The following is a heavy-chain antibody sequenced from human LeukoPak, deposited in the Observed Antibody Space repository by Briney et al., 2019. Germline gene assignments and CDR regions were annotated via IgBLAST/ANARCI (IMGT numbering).Heavy chain of an antibody. J-gene: IGHJ4*02. D-gene: IGHD3-10*01. CDR2: IWYDGSNK. CDR1: GFAFSSYG. V-gene: IGHV3-33*01. CDR3: ARDVGLWFGELLTTLDY. Sequence: GGSLRLSCAASGFAFSSYGMHWVRQAPGKGLEWVAVIWYDGSNKYYADSVKGRFTISRDNSKNTLYLQMNSLRAEDTAVCYCARDVGLWFGELLTTLDYWGQGTLVTVSS.